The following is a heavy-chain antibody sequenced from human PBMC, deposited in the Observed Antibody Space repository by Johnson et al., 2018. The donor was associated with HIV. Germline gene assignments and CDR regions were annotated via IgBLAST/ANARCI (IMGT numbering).Heavy chain of an antibody. Sequence: QMLLVESGGGVVQPGRSLRLSCAASGVIFSSYGMHWVRQAPGKGLEWVALIWNDGSDKYYADSVKGRFTITRDNSKNTLYLQMNSLRAEDTAVYYCAKDRYYDSSGPDAFDIWGQGTMVTVSS. D-gene: IGHD3-22*01. V-gene: IGHV3-33*06. CDR2: IWNDGSDK. CDR1: GVIFSSYG. J-gene: IGHJ3*02. CDR3: AKDRYYDSSGPDAFDI.